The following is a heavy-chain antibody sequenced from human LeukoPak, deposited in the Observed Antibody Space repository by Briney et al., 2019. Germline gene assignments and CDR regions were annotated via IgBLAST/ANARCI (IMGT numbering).Heavy chain of an antibody. CDR1: GDSISNGGYY. CDR3: ARVSAIFGVVLDY. J-gene: IGHJ4*02. Sequence: PSETLSLTCTVSGDSISNGGYYWSWIRHHPGKGLEWIAYIYYSGSTYYIPSLMGRATVSVDTSKNQFSLKLRSVTAADTAVYFCARVSAIFGVVLDYWGQGTQVTVSS. CDR2: IYYSGST. D-gene: IGHD3-3*01. V-gene: IGHV4-31*03.